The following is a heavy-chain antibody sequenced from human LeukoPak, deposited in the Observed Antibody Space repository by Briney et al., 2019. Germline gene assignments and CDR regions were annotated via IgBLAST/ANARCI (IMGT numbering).Heavy chain of an antibody. V-gene: IGHV3-23*01. Sequence: GGSLRLSCAASGFTFSSYSMSWVRQAPGQGLEWVSGISDSGGTTYYPDSVRGRFTISRDISKSTLYLQMNSLRADDTAVYYCAKGTSDWYRFEFWGQGTLVTVSS. CDR2: ISDSGGTT. D-gene: IGHD6-19*01. CDR3: AKGTSDWYRFEF. J-gene: IGHJ4*02. CDR1: GFTFSSYS.